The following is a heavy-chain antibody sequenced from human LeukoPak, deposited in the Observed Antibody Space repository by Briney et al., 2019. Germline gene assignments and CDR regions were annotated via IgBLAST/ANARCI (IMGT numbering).Heavy chain of an antibody. V-gene: IGHV3-11*01. J-gene: IGHJ4*02. D-gene: IGHD3-3*01. CDR3: ARGSITIFGVVIRTTNTYCDY. CDR1: GFTFSDYY. CDR2: ISSSGSTI. Sequence: PGGSLRLSCAASGFTFSDYYMSWIRQAPGKGLEWVSYISSSGSTIYYADSVKGRFTISRDNAKNSLYLQMNSLRAEDTAVYYCARGSITIFGVVIRTTNTYCDYWGQGTLVTVSS.